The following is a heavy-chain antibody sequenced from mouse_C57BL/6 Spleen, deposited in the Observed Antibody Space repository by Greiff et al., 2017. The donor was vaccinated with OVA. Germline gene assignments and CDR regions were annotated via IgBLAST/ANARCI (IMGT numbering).Heavy chain of an antibody. CDR1: GYTFTSYW. CDR3: TRWAGEYFDY. V-gene: IGHV1-5*01. Sequence: VHVKQPGAELVKPGASVKLSCKTSGYTFTSYWMHWVKQRHGQGLEWIGAIYPGNSDTSYNQKFKGKAKLTEVTSASTAYMELSSLTNEDAAVYYCTRWAGEYFDYWGTGTTLTVSS. J-gene: IGHJ2*01. CDR2: IYPGNSDT.